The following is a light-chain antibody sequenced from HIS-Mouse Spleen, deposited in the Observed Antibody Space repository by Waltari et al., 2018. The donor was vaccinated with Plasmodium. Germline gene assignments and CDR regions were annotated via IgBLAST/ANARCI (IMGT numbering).Light chain of an antibody. V-gene: IGKV1-5*03. J-gene: IGKJ1*01. Sequence: DIQITQSPSTLSASVGDSVTLTCRASQSISSWLAWYQQKPGKAPKLLIYKASSLESGVPSRFSGSGSGTEFTLTISSLQPDDFATYYCQQYNSYSWTFGQGTKVEIK. CDR2: KAS. CDR1: QSISSW. CDR3: QQYNSYSWT.